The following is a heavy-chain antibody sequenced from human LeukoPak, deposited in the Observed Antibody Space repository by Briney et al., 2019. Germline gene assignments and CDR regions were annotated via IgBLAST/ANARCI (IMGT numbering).Heavy chain of an antibody. V-gene: IGHV1-24*01. J-gene: IGHJ4*02. D-gene: IGHD2-8*01. CDR1: GYTLTELS. CDR2: FDPEDGET. CDR3: ATTHIPDCTNGVCYPYFDY. Sequence: ASVKVSCKVSGYTLTELSMHWVRQAPGKGLEWMGGFDPEDGETIYAQKFQGGVTMTEDTSTDTAYMELSSLRSEDTAVYYCATTHIPDCTNGVCYPYFDYWGQGTLVTVSS.